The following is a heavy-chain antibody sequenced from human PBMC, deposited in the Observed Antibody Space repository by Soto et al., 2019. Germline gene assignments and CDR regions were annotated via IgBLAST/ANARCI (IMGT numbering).Heavy chain of an antibody. CDR2: LSPNSDHT. D-gene: IGHD1-26*01. CDR1: GFIFKDYY. CDR3: ARRWSAQDY. Sequence: QVQLVESGGGLVKPGGSLRLSCAVSGFIFKDYYMTWIRQAPGKGLEWLSDLSPNSDHTNIADSIKGRFTISRDNAKNSLFLQMDSLIVDDTAVYYCARRWSAQDYLGQRTMVIVSS. J-gene: IGHJ4*02. V-gene: IGHV3-11*05.